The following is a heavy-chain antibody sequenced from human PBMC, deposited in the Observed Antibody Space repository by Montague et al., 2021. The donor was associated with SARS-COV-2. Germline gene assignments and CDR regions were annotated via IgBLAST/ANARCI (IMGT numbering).Heavy chain of an antibody. CDR3: VRDGGLRFSGGAMDV. CDR1: GGSMISGGYY. D-gene: IGHD3-3*01. CDR2: VYSGGTT. V-gene: IGHV4-31*03. J-gene: IGHJ6*02. Sequence: TLSLTCNVSGGSMISGGYYWSWIRQPPGKGLEWIGYVYSGGTTYYNPSLKSRVTTSEDMSKNQFSLRLTSVTAADTAVYYCVRDGGLRFSGGAMDVWGQGTAVTVPS.